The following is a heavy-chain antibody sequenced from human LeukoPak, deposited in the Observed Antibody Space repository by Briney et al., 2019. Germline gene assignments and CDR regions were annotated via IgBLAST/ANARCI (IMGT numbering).Heavy chain of an antibody. Sequence: GASVKVSXKASGGTFSSYAISWVRQAPGQGLEWMRRIIPIFGTANYAQKFQGRVTITTDESTSTAYMELSSLRSEDTAVYYCARGSTYYYDSSGYYYGYWGQGTLVTVSS. CDR1: GGTFSSYA. J-gene: IGHJ4*02. CDR3: ARGSTYYYDSSGYYYGY. CDR2: IIPIFGTA. V-gene: IGHV1-69*05. D-gene: IGHD3-22*01.